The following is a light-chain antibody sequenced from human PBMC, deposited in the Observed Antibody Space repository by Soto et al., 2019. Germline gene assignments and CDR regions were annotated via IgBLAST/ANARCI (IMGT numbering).Light chain of an antibody. Sequence: DLQLTQSPSFLSASVGDRVTITCRASQGISSYLAWYQQKPGKAPKLLIYAASTLQSGVPSRFSGSGSGTEFTLTISSLQPEDFATYYCQQLNSYPQNTFGQGTKLEIK. CDR3: QQLNSYPQNT. CDR2: AAS. V-gene: IGKV1-9*01. CDR1: QGISSY. J-gene: IGKJ2*01.